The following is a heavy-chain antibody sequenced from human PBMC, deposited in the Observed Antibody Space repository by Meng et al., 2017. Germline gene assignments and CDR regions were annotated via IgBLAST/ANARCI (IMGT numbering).Heavy chain of an antibody. CDR1: GGSFSGYY. CDR2: INRSGST. Sequence: HVHLKQWGAGLLKPSETLSLTCAVYGGSFSGYYWSLIRQPPGKGLEWIGEINRSGSTNYNPSLKSRVTISVDTSKNQFSLKLNSVTAADTAVYYCAREIAVAAHYYWYFDLWGRGTLVTVSS. V-gene: IGHV4-34*02. D-gene: IGHD6-19*01. J-gene: IGHJ2*01. CDR3: AREIAVAAHYYWYFDL.